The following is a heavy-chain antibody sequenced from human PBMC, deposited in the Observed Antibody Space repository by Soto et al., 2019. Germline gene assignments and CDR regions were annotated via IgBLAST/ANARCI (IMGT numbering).Heavy chain of an antibody. Sequence: PSETLSLTCAVYGGSFSGYYWSWIRQPPGKGLEWIGEINHSGSTNYNPSLKSRVTIPVDTSNNQFSLKLSSVTAADTAVYYCARGTRQGRFTFGEVPQPSNNWFDPWGQGTLVTVSS. CDR2: INHSGST. CDR3: ARGTRQGRFTFGEVPQPSNNWFDP. J-gene: IGHJ5*02. D-gene: IGHD3-16*01. CDR1: GGSFSGYY. V-gene: IGHV4-34*01.